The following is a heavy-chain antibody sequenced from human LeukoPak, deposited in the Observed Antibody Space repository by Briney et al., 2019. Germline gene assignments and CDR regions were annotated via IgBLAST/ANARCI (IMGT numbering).Heavy chain of an antibody. D-gene: IGHD6-13*01. Sequence: SETLSLTCTVSGDSISSGDYYWSWIRQPAGKGLEWIGYIYYSGSTNYNPSLKSRVTISVDTSKNQFSLKLSSVTAADTAVYYCASSSWLQRYFDYWGQGTLVTVSS. V-gene: IGHV4-61*10. CDR2: IYYSGST. CDR1: GDSISSGDYY. CDR3: ASSSWLQRYFDY. J-gene: IGHJ4*02.